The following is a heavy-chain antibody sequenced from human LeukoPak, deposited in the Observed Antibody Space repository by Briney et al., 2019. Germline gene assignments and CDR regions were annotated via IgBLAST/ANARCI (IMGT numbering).Heavy chain of an antibody. V-gene: IGHV4-31*03. J-gene: IGHJ3*02. CDR2: IYYTGRT. Sequence: PSETLSLTCTVSGGSISRGDNYWSWIRQHPGKGLECIGYIYYTGRTYYNPSLKSRVTTSIDTSRSQFSLRLSSVTAADTAVYYCARARSGSSSLNAFDIWGQGTMVTVSS. D-gene: IGHD3-10*01. CDR3: ARARSGSSSLNAFDI. CDR1: GGSISRGDNY.